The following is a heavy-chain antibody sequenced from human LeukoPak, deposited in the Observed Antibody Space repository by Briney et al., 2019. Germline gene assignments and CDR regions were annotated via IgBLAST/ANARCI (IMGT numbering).Heavy chain of an antibody. V-gene: IGHV7-4-1*02. CDR3: ARGKYYDSWSGHRYYYMDV. Sequence: ASVKVSCKASGGTFSSYAISWVRQAPGQRLEWMGWINTDTGKPTYAQGFTRRFVFSLGTSVSTAYLQISSLQAEDTAVYYCARGKYYDSWSGHRYYYMDVWGKGTTVTVSS. D-gene: IGHD3-3*01. J-gene: IGHJ6*03. CDR2: INTDTGKP. CDR1: GGTFSSYA.